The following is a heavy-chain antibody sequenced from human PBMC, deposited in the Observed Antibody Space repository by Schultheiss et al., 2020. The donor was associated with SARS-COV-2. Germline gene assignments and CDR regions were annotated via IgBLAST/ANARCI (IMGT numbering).Heavy chain of an antibody. CDR1: GFTFSSFG. J-gene: IGHJ6*02. CDR3: ARDLGYYDILTGTRYYYGMDV. Sequence: GGSLRLSCAASGFTFSSFGMSWVRQAPGKGPECVSSVSGSGVSTNYADSVKGRFTISRDNSKNTLYLQMNSLRAEDTAVYYCARDLGYYDILTGTRYYYGMDVWGQGTTVTSP. D-gene: IGHD3-9*01. CDR2: VSGSGVST. V-gene: IGHV3-23*01.